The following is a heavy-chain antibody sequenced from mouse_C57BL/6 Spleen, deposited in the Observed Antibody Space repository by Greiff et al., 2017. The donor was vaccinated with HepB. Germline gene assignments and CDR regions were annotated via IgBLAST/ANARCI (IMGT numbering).Heavy chain of an antibody. D-gene: IGHD2-4*01. V-gene: IGHV1-26*01. CDR3: ATDITSEYFDV. CDR2: INPNNGGT. Sequence: EVQLQQSGPELVKPGASVKISCKASGYTFTDYYMNWVKQSHGKSLEWIGDINPNNGGTSYNQKFKGKATLTVDKSSSTAYMELRSLTSEDSAVYYCATDITSEYFDVWGTGTTVTVSS. CDR1: GYTFTDYY. J-gene: IGHJ1*03.